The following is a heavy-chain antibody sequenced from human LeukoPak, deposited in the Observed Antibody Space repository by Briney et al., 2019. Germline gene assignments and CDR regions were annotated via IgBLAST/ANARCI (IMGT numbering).Heavy chain of an antibody. CDR1: GFTFSYYD. CDR3: AKRGNPAVGHHYLDV. J-gene: IGHJ6*03. V-gene: IGHV3-23*01. D-gene: IGHD2-2*01. Sequence: PGGSLRLSCAASGFTFSYYDMSWVRQAPGKGLEWVASITLSGGSTFYADSVKGRFTISRDNSKNTLYLQMNSPSAEDTAVYYCAKRGNPAVGHHYLDVWGKGTTVSVSS. CDR2: ITLSGGST.